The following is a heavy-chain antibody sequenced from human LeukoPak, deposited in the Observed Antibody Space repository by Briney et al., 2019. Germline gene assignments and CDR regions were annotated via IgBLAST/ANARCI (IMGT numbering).Heavy chain of an antibody. CDR1: GGSFTASY. Sequence: SETLSLTCGVDGGSFTASYWSWIRQSPGKGLEWIGVIHHAGDTTYNPSLKSRVTISLDIYKAQFSLNLKSVTAADTAVYYCARVTGGGNVAYWYFDLWGRGTLVTVSS. D-gene: IGHD4-23*01. J-gene: IGHJ2*01. CDR2: IHHAGDT. CDR3: ARVTGGGNVAYWYFDL. V-gene: IGHV4-34*01.